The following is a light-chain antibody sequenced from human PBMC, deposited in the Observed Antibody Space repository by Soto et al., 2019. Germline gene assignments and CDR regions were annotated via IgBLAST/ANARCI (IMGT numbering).Light chain of an antibody. V-gene: IGLV2-23*02. CDR2: EVN. CDR1: SSDVGSYNL. CDR3: CSFAGTTTYVL. J-gene: IGLJ2*01. Sequence: QSALTQSASVSGSSGQSITISCTGTSSDVGSYNLVSWFQQHPGKAPRLMIYEVNKRPSGVSNRFSGSKSGYTASLTISGLQAEDEAEYYCCSFAGTTTYVLFGGGTKLTVL.